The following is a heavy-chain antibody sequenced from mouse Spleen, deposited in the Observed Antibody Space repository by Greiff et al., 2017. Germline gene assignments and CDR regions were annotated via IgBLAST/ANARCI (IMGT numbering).Heavy chain of an antibody. Sequence: EVQVVESGGGLVKLGGSLKLSCAASGFTFSSYAMSWVRQTPEKRLEWVATISSGGGNTYYPDSVKGRSTIARDNAKNTLYLQMSSLKSEDTAMYYCARHGGYAMDYWGQGTSVTVSA. V-gene: IGHV5-9-3*01. J-gene: IGHJ4*01. CDR1: GFTFSSYA. CDR2: ISSGGGNT. CDR3: ARHGGYAMDY.